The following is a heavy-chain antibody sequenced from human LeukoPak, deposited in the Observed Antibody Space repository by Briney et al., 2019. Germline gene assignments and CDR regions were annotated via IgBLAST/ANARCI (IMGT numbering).Heavy chain of an antibody. Sequence: GRSLRLSCAASGFTFSSYAMHWVRQAPGKGLEWVSYISSSGSTIYYADSVKGRFTISRDNAKNSLYLQMNSLRAEDTAVYYCARVSSYGYVWGQGTLVTVSS. CDR1: GFTFSSYA. D-gene: IGHD5-18*01. CDR2: ISSSGSTI. J-gene: IGHJ4*02. V-gene: IGHV3-48*04. CDR3: ARVSSYGYV.